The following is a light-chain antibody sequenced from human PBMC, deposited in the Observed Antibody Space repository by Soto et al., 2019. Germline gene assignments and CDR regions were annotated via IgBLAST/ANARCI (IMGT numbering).Light chain of an antibody. CDR1: QSISSR. Sequence: IKMTKSPASLSATVGNRVTITCRASQSISSRLAWYQLKPGKAPKLLISGASSLERGVPSTFSGSGSGTEFTLTITTLQPDDFATYYCQQYTGYSRTFGQGTKVDIK. V-gene: IGKV1-5*01. CDR2: GAS. J-gene: IGKJ1*01. CDR3: QQYTGYSRT.